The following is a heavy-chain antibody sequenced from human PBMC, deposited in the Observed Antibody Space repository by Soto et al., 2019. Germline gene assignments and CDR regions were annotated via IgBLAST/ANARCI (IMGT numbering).Heavy chain of an antibody. CDR2: ISGFNGNT. Sequence: QVQLVQSGAEVKKPGASVKVSCKASGYNFMTYGISWVRQAPGQGLEWMGWISGFNGNTNYAQKFQGRVTLTTDTSTSTVYMQLRTLTSDATAMYYCARMYYAYAGALWGQGTLVSVSS. V-gene: IGHV1-18*01. CDR1: GYNFMTYG. J-gene: IGHJ4*02. D-gene: IGHD3-16*01. CDR3: ARMYYAYAGAL.